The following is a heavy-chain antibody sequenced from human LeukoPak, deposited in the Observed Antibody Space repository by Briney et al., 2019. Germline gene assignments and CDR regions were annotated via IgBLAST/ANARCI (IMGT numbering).Heavy chain of an antibody. CDR1: GGSISSYY. Sequence: PSETLSLTCTVSGGSISSYYWSWIRQPPGKGLEWIGYIYYSGSTNYNPSLKSRVTISVDTSKNQFSLKLSSVTAADTAVYYCARGQPGIAAAGNDYWGQGTLVTVSS. CDR3: ARGQPGIAAAGNDY. V-gene: IGHV4-59*01. CDR2: IYYSGST. D-gene: IGHD6-13*01. J-gene: IGHJ4*02.